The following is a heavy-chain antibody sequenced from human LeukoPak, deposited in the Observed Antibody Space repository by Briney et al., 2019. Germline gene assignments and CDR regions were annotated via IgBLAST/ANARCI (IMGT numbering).Heavy chain of an antibody. CDR1: GGTFSSYA. Sequence: SVKVSCKASGGTFSSYAISWVRQAPGQGLEWMGGIIPIFGTANYAQKFQGRVTIPTDESTSTAYMELSGLRSEDTAVSYCATRITDSGSSHIDYWGQGTLVTVSS. CDR2: IIPIFGTA. J-gene: IGHJ4*02. D-gene: IGHD1-26*01. V-gene: IGHV1-69*05. CDR3: ATRITDSGSSHIDY.